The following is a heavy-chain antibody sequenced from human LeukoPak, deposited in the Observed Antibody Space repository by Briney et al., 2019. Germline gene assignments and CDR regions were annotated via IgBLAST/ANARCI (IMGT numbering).Heavy chain of an antibody. CDR2: IGVFNGNR. D-gene: IGHD1-26*01. CDR3: GRDWDWHVQF. Sequence: ASVKVSCKTSGYTFSRYGFSWVRQAPGQGLEWIGWIGVFNGNRNYAKSVQGRITLTADTSTNTAYMELRSLTSDDTAVYFCGRDWDWHVQFWGQGTLITVSS. CDR1: GYTFSRYG. J-gene: IGHJ4*02. V-gene: IGHV1-18*01.